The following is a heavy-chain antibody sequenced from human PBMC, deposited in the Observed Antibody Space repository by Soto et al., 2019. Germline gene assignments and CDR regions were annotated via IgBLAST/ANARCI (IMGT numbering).Heavy chain of an antibody. J-gene: IGHJ4*02. CDR2: IGTAGDT. CDR3: ARGTYNWNYALDY. Sequence: GGSLRLPCAASGFTFSSYDMHWVRQATGKGLEWVSAIGTAGDTYYPGSVKGRFTISRENAKNSLYLQMNSLRAGDTAVYYCARGTYNWNYALDYWGQGTLVTVSS. V-gene: IGHV3-13*01. D-gene: IGHD1-7*01. CDR1: GFTFSSYD.